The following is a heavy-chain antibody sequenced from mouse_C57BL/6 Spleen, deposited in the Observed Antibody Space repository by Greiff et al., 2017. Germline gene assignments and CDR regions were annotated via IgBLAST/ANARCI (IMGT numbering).Heavy chain of an antibody. Sequence: QVQLQQPGAELVKPGASVTLSCKASGYTFTSYWMHWVKQRPGQGLEWIGMIHPNSGSTNYNEKFKSKATLTVDKSSSTAYMQLSRLTFEDSAVXYCARALYYCGCYYFDYWGQGTTLTVSS. CDR3: ARALYYCGCYYFDY. J-gene: IGHJ2*01. D-gene: IGHD1-1*01. CDR2: IHPNSGST. CDR1: GYTFTSYW. V-gene: IGHV1-64*01.